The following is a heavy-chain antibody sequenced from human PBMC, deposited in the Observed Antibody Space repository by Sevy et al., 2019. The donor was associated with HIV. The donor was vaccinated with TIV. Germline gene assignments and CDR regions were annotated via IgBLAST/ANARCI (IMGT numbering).Heavy chain of an antibody. Sequence: SETLSLTCTVSGGSIGSGGFYWTWIRQRPGEGLEWIGYIYDSGTASYSSSLRSRLLISIDASKNEFSLRLTSVTAADTAVYYCATGLLVMAWYSYVMDVWGPGTTVTVSS. CDR3: ATGLLVMAWYSYVMDV. CDR2: IYDSGTA. J-gene: IGHJ6*02. CDR1: GGSIGSGGFY. V-gene: IGHV4-31*03. D-gene: IGHD2-21*01.